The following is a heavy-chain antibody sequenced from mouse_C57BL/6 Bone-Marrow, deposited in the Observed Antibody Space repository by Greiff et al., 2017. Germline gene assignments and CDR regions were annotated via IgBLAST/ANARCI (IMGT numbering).Heavy chain of an antibody. CDR1: GYSFTDYN. D-gene: IGHD2-1*01. V-gene: IGHV1-39*01. J-gene: IGHJ4*01. Sequence: VQLQQSGPELVKPGASVKISCKASGYSFTDYNMNWVKQSNGKRLEWIGVINPNYGTTSYNQKFKGKDTLTVDQSSSTAYMQLNSLTSEDSSVYYCASLYYGNYVVFYAMDYWGQGTSVTVSS. CDR2: INPNYGTT. CDR3: ASLYYGNYVVFYAMDY.